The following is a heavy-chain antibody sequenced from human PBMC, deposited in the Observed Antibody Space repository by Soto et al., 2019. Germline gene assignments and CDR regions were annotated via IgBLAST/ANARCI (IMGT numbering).Heavy chain of an antibody. V-gene: IGHV3-20*04. J-gene: IGHJ4*02. CDR2: INWNGGST. CDR1: GFTFDDYG. Sequence: EVQLVESGGGVVRPGGSLRLSCAASGFTFDDYGMSWVRQAPGKGLEWVSGINWNGGSTGYADSVKGRFTISSDNAKSARDLQMNSLRAEDTALYYCATQSDIAVAGPLDYWGQGTLVTVSS. D-gene: IGHD6-19*01. CDR3: ATQSDIAVAGPLDY.